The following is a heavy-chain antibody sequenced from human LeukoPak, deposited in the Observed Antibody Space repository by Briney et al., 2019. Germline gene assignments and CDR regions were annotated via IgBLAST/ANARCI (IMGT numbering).Heavy chain of an antibody. CDR1: GYTFTGYY. CDR2: INPNSGGT. D-gene: IGHD3-3*01. Sequence: ASVKVSCKASGYTFTGYYMHWVRQAPGQGLEWMGWINPNSGGTNYAQKFQGRVTMTRDTSISTAYMELSRLRSDDTAVYYCAKTPVRRFPLYFDYWGQGTLVTVSS. J-gene: IGHJ4*02. CDR3: AKTPVRRFPLYFDY. V-gene: IGHV1-2*02.